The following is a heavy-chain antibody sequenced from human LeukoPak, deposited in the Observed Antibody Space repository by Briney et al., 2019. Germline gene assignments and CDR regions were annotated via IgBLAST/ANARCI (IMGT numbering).Heavy chain of an antibody. J-gene: IGHJ4*02. D-gene: IGHD3-22*01. CDR1: GGSFSGHY. CDR2: INHSGNV. Sequence: SETLSLTCAVSGGSFSGHYWSWIRQSPGKSMEWIGEINHSGNVEYNPSLNTRVTMSVDKSNNQFSLEITSVTAADTAIYFCVRPYDSSGYYYDEWGQGTLVSVST. V-gene: IGHV4-34*01. CDR3: VRPYDSSGYYYDE.